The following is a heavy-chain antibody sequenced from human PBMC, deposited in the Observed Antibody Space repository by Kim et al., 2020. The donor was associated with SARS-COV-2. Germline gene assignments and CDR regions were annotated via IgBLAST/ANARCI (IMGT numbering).Heavy chain of an antibody. D-gene: IGHD2-2*01. Sequence: ASVKVSCKASGYTFTSYYMHWVRQAPGQGLEWMGIINPSGGSTSYAQKFQGRVTMTRDTSTSTDYMELSSLGSEDTAVYYCRTDWDCSSTSGYYGMDVWGQGTTVTVSS. V-gene: IGHV1-46*01. CDR1: GYTFTSYY. J-gene: IGHJ6*02. CDR2: INPSGGST. CDR3: RTDWDCSSTSGYYGMDV.